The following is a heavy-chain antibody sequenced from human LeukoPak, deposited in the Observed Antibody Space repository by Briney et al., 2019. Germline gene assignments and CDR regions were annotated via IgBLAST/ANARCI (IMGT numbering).Heavy chain of an antibody. V-gene: IGHV4-59*01. CDR1: GGSISTYY. J-gene: IGHJ4*02. Sequence: SETLSLTCTVSGGSISTYYWSWIRQPPGKGLEWLGYIYYSGSTNYNPSLKSRVTISVDTSKNQFSLRLSSVTTADTAVYYCARDGGTREADYEFDYWGQGTLVTVSS. CDR2: IYYSGST. D-gene: IGHD4-17*01. CDR3: ARDGGTREADYEFDY.